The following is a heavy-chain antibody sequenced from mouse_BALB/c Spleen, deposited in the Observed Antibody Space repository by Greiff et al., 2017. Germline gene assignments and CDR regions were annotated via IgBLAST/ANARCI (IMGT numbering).Heavy chain of an antibody. J-gene: IGHJ1*01. CDR2: IWAGGST. Sequence: VQGVESGPGLVAPSQSLSITCTVSGFSLTSYGVHWVRQPPGKGLEWLGVIWAGGSTNYNSALMSRLSISKDNSKSQVFLKMNSLQTDDTAMYYCARERNYYGSWYFDVWGAGTTVTVSS. CDR3: ARERNYYGSWYFDV. V-gene: IGHV2-9*02. D-gene: IGHD1-1*01. CDR1: GFSLTSYG.